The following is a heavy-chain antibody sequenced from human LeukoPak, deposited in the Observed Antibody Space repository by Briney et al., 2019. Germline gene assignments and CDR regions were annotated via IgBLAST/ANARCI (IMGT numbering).Heavy chain of an antibody. D-gene: IGHD3-16*01. V-gene: IGHV3-74*01. CDR1: GFTFSGYW. J-gene: IGHJ6*01. CDR2: LNNDGRST. CDR3: ARDDAFLGVAMDV. Sequence: GGSLRLSCAASGFTFSGYWMHWVRQVPGKGVGWGSRLNNDGRSTICADSVKGGFTISRENAKNTLYLQMNSLRAEDTAVYFCARDDAFLGVAMDVWGQGTTVTVSS.